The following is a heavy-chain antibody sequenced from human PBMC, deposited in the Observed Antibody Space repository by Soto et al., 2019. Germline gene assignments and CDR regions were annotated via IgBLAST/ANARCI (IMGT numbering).Heavy chain of an antibody. V-gene: IGHV1-69*10. CDR2: IIPILGIA. CDR1: GGTFSSYA. Sequence: ASVKVSCKASGGTFSSYAISWVRQAPGQGLEWMGGIIPILGIANYAQKFQGRVTITADKSTSTAYMELSSLRSEDTAVYYCARGGGPRGYSYGYGMDVWGQGTTVTVSS. D-gene: IGHD5-18*01. CDR3: ARGGGPRGYSYGYGMDV. J-gene: IGHJ6*02.